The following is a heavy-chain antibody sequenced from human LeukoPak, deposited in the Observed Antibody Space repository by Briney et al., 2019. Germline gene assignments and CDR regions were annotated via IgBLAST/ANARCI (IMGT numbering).Heavy chain of an antibody. CDR3: AREASGRSFDL. CDR2: IKQDGSDK. Sequence: PGGSLRLSCAASGFTFSSYGMHWVRQPPGKGLEWLANIKQDGSDKYYVDFVKGRFTISRDNAKNSLDLQMNSLRAEDTAVYYCAREASGRSFDLWGQGTLVTVSS. V-gene: IGHV3-7*01. J-gene: IGHJ4*02. D-gene: IGHD3-10*01. CDR1: GFTFSSYG.